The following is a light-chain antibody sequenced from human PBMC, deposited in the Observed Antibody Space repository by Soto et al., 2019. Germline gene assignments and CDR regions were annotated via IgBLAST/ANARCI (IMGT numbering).Light chain of an antibody. CDR3: QQYNNWPPYT. Sequence: EVVMTQSPATLSASAGERVILSCRASQNIGSNLAWYQQRPGQAPRLLMYGASTRATETPARFSGSGSATDFTLTISSLQSEDFAVYYCQQYNNWPPYTFGQGTKLEIK. V-gene: IGKV3-15*01. CDR1: QNIGSN. CDR2: GAS. J-gene: IGKJ2*01.